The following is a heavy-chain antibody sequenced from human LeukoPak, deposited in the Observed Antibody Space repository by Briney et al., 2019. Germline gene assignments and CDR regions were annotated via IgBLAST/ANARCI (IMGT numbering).Heavy chain of an antibody. CDR3: AGDLYRIVVVPHYFDY. CDR1: GGSFSGYY. CDR2: IKKDGSEK. J-gene: IGHJ4*02. Sequence: PSETLSLTCAVYGGSFSGYYWSWIRQAPGKGLEWVANIKKDGSEKYYVDSVKGRFTISRDNAKNSLYLQMNSLRAEDTAVYYCAGDLYRIVVVPHYFDYWGQGTLVTVSS. D-gene: IGHD3-22*01. V-gene: IGHV3-7*01.